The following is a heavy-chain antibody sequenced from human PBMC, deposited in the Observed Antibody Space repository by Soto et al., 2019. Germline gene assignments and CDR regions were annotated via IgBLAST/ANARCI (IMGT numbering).Heavy chain of an antibody. J-gene: IGHJ4*02. CDR1: GGSFSGYY. D-gene: IGHD6-19*01. CDR3: ARGRYSSGLGHYFDY. V-gene: IGHV4-34*01. CDR2: INHSGGT. Sequence: SETLSLTCAVYGGSFSGYYWSWIRQPPGKGLEWIGEINHSGGTNYNPSLKSRVTISVDTSKNQFSLKLSSVTAADTAVYYCARGRYSSGLGHYFDYWGQGTLVTVSS.